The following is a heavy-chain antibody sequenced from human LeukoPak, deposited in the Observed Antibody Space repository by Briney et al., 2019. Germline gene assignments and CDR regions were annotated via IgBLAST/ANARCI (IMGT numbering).Heavy chain of an antibody. CDR2: IRNKAYGGTT. Sequence: GGSLRLSCTASGFTFGNYVMSWVRQAPGKGLEWVGFIRNKAYGGTTEYAASVKGRFTISRDDSKNIAYLQMNSLKTEDTAVYYCTSSSSGFEYWGQGTLVTVSS. J-gene: IGHJ4*02. V-gene: IGHV3-49*04. D-gene: IGHD2-15*01. CDR3: TSSSSGFEY. CDR1: GFTFGNYV.